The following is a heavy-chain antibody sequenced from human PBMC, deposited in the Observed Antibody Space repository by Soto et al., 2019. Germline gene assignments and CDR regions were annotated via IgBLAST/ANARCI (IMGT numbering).Heavy chain of an antibody. Sequence: GVLRLSCAASGFTFSSYSMNWVRQAPGKGLEWVSYISSSSSTIYYADSVKGRFTISRDNAKNSLYLQMNSLRDEDTAVYYCARDKNADSSGYYYYGMDVWGQGTTVNVSS. J-gene: IGHJ6*02. CDR3: ARDKNADSSGYYYYGMDV. V-gene: IGHV3-48*02. CDR1: GFTFSSYS. CDR2: ISSSSSTI. D-gene: IGHD6-19*01.